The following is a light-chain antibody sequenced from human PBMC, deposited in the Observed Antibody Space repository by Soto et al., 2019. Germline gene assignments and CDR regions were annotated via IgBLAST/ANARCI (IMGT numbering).Light chain of an antibody. V-gene: IGKV3-15*01. J-gene: IGKJ1*01. Sequence: ETVMTQSPVTLSVPPGERATLSCRASQSVSSSLAWYQQKPGQASRLLIYGASTSATAVPARFSGSGSGTEFTLSISSLQSEDFAVDYCHQYNNWPPWTFGQGTKVEIK. CDR1: QSVSSS. CDR2: GAS. CDR3: HQYNNWPPWT.